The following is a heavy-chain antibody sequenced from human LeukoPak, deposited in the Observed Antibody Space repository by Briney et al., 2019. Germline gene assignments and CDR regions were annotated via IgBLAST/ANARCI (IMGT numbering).Heavy chain of an antibody. CDR3: ARVLEQQLGYYYYYYYMDV. D-gene: IGHD6-13*01. J-gene: IGHJ6*03. V-gene: IGHV1-2*06. CDR1: GYTFTSYG. CDR2: INPNSGGT. Sequence: SVKVSCKASGYTFTSYGISWVRQAPGQGLEWMGRINPNSGGTNYAQKFQGRVTMTRDTSISTAYMELSRLRSDDTAVYYCARVLEQQLGYYYYYYYMDVWGKGTTVTVSS.